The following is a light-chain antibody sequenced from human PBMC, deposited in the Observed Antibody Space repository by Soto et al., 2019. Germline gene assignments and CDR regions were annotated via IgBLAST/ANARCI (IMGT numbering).Light chain of an antibody. CDR1: SLDVVGSNY. J-gene: IGLJ1*01. CDR3: SSYTSSSTYV. CDR2: DVS. V-gene: IGLV2-14*03. Sequence: QSALTQPASVSGSPGQSITISCTGTSLDVVGSNYVSWYQQHPGNTPKLIIYDVSDRPSGVSNRFSGYNSGNTASLTISGLKAEDEADYYCSSYTSSSTYVFGTGTKLTVL.